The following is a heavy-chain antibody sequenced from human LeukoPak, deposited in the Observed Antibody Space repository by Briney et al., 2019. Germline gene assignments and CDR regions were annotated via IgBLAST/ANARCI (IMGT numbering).Heavy chain of an antibody. Sequence: GESPKITCKGSGYSFTSYWIGWVRQMPGKGLEWMGIIYPGDSDTRYSPSFQGQVTISADKSISTAYLQWSSLKASDTAMYYCAITSGYCSSTSCQSHDYWGQGTLVTVSS. V-gene: IGHV5-51*01. CDR1: GYSFTSYW. CDR2: IYPGDSDT. D-gene: IGHD2-2*01. CDR3: AITSGYCSSTSCQSHDY. J-gene: IGHJ4*02.